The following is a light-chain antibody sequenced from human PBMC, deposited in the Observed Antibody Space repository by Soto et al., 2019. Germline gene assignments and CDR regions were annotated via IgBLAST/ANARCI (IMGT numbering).Light chain of an antibody. V-gene: IGKV3-20*01. Sequence: EIVLTQSPGTLSLSPGERATLSCRASPSVSRDCLVWYQHKGGQPPRLLLYGGSIRSTCIQDRFSGSGSGTDFTLTISSLEPEDVAVYYCQQYGFSPTFGQRTKVEIK. CDR1: PSVSRDC. CDR3: QQYGFSPT. J-gene: IGKJ1*01. CDR2: GGS.